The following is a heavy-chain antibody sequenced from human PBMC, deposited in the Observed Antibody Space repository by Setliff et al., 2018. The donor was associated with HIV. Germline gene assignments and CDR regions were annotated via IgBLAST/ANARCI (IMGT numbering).Heavy chain of an antibody. V-gene: IGHV4-31*03. CDR3: ARVCPPVRYNFWSGYYPKAGYLDY. CDR2: IHYSGSI. Sequence: LSLTCTVSGGSISSGVYYWSWIRHHPGKGLEWIGYIHYSGSIYYNPSLKSRVTISVDTSKNQFSLKLSSVTAADTAVYYCARVCPPVRYNFWSGYYPKAGYLDYWGQGALVTVSS. CDR1: GGSISSGVYY. J-gene: IGHJ4*02. D-gene: IGHD3-3*01.